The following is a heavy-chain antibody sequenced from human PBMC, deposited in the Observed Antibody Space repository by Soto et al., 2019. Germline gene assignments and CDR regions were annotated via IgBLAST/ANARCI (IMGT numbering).Heavy chain of an antibody. V-gene: IGHV1-69*01. CDR1: GDSFSTYA. Sequence: QVQLVQSGAEVKKPGSPLKVSCKASGDSFSTYAINWVRQAPGQGLEWMGGIIPVFGRVNYAQKFQGRVTITADESTSTAYMELNSLRSEDTALYYCARTLAFSSGWYVFGYWGQGTLVTVSS. CDR3: ARTLAFSSGWYVFGY. CDR2: IIPVFGRV. J-gene: IGHJ4*02. D-gene: IGHD6-19*01.